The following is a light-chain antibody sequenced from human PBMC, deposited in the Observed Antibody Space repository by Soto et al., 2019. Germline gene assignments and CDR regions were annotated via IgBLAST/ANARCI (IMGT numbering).Light chain of an antibody. CDR3: QSYDSSLSGWV. V-gene: IGLV1-40*01. Sequence: QSVLTQPPSVSGAPGQRVTISCTGSSSNIGAGYDVHWYQQLPGTAPKLLIYGNSNRPSGVPDRFSGSNSGTSASLAITGLQAEDEADYYCQSYDSSLSGWVFGGGTKLPVL. CDR2: GNS. J-gene: IGLJ3*02. CDR1: SSNIGAGYD.